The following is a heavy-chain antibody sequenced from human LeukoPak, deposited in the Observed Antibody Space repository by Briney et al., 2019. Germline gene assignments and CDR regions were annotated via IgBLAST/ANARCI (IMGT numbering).Heavy chain of an antibody. CDR1: GYTFTGYY. CDR3: ARGLIWSGYYIPYFFDY. J-gene: IGHJ4*02. CDR2: INPNSGGR. D-gene: IGHD3-3*01. V-gene: IGHV1-2*02. Sequence: ASVKVSCKASGYTFTGYYMHWVGQAPGQGRERMGWINPNSGGRKYAKKFQGRVTIKRDTLNRTDYMEMRRLRSDDTAVYYCARGLIWSGYYIPYFFDYWGQGTLVTVSS.